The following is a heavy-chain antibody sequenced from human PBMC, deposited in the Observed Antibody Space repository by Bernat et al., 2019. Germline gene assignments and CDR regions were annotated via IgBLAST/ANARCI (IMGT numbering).Heavy chain of an antibody. Sequence: EVQLVESGGGLVKPGGSLRLSCAASGCTFSNAWMSWVRQAPGKGLEWVGRIKSKTDGGTTDYAAPVKGRFTISRDDSKNTLYLQMNSLKTEDTAVYYCTTDFGGYSDDFDIWGQGTMVTVSS. D-gene: IGHD5-12*01. V-gene: IGHV3-15*01. CDR2: IKSKTDGGTT. CDR1: GCTFSNAW. CDR3: TTDFGGYSDDFDI. J-gene: IGHJ3*02.